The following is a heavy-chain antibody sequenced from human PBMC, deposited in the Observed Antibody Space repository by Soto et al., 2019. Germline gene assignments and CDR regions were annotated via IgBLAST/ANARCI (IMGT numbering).Heavy chain of an antibody. CDR3: AGARYCTNGVCYPV. CDR2: IYYSGST. Sequence: SETLSLTCTVSGGSISSYYWSWIRQPPGKGLEWIGYIYYSGSTNYNPSLKSRVTISVDTSRNQFSLKLSSVTAADTAVYYCAGARYCTNGVCYPVWGQGTTVTVSS. V-gene: IGHV4-59*08. J-gene: IGHJ6*02. D-gene: IGHD2-8*01. CDR1: GGSISSYY.